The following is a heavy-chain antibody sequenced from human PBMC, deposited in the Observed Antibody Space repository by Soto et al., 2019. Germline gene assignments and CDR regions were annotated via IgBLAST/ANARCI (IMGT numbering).Heavy chain of an antibody. V-gene: IGHV3-73*01. CDR1: GLTFSCSS. J-gene: IGHJ3*02. D-gene: IGHD3-22*01. CDR2: IRGKVNSYAT. CDR3: TRFRPDYYDISGYYSDYAFDI. Sequence: GGSRILSCAASGLTFSCSSMHWVRQPSGKGLGWVGGIRGKVNSYATAYAAPVKRRFTISRDDSKNTAYLLMNSLKTEDTAVYYCTRFRPDYYDISGYYSDYAFDIWGQGTMVTVSS.